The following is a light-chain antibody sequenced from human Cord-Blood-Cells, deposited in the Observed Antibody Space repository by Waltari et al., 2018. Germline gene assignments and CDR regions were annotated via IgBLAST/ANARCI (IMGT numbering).Light chain of an antibody. CDR3: CSYAGSSYV. V-gene: IGLV2-14*03. CDR2: DVS. Sequence: QSALTQPASVSGSPGQSITISCTGTSSDVGGYNYVSWYQQHTGKAPKLMIYDVSKRPSGVSNRFSGSKSGNTASLTISGLQAEDEADYYCCSYAGSSYVFGTGTKVTVL. J-gene: IGLJ1*01. CDR1: SSDVGGYNY.